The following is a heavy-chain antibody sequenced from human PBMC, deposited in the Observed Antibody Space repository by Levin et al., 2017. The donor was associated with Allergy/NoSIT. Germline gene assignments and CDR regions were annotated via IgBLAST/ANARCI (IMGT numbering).Heavy chain of an antibody. V-gene: IGHV3-9*01. CDR3: AKGPYYYGSGTGIVDY. CDR1: GFTFDDYA. Sequence: HPGGSLRLSCAASGFTFDDYAMHWVRQAPGKGLEWVSGISWNSGSIGYADSVKGRFTISRDNAKNSLYLQMNSLRAEDTALYYCAKGPYYYGSGTGIVDYWGQGTLVTVSS. J-gene: IGHJ4*02. D-gene: IGHD3-10*01. CDR2: ISWNSGSI.